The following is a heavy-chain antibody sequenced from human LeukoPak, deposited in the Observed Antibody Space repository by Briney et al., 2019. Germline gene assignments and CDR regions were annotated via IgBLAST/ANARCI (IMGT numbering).Heavy chain of an antibody. D-gene: IGHD5/OR15-5a*01. CDR1: GGSIRKYY. V-gene: IGHV4-59*01. J-gene: IGHJ3*02. CDR3: ARIAAGLAVSTILLGAFDI. Sequence: NPSETLSLTCTVSGGSIRKYYWSWIRQPPGKGLEWIGYIFYSGNTNYNPSLKSRVTISVDTSKNQFSLKLSSVTAADTAVYYCARIAAGLAVSTILLGAFDIWGQGTMVTVSS. CDR2: IFYSGNT.